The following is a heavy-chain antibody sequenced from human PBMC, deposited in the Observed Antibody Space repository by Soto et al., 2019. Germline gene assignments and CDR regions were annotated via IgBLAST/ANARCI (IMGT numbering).Heavy chain of an antibody. Sequence: SETLSLTCAVYGGSFSGYYWSWIRQPPGKGLEWIGEINHSGSTNYNPSLKSRVTISVDTSKNQFSLKLSSVTAADTAVYYRARGRSYYYGSGSYYHWFDPWGQGTLVTVSS. J-gene: IGHJ5*02. CDR1: GGSFSGYY. V-gene: IGHV4-34*01. D-gene: IGHD3-10*01. CDR3: ARGRSYYYGSGSYYHWFDP. CDR2: INHSGST.